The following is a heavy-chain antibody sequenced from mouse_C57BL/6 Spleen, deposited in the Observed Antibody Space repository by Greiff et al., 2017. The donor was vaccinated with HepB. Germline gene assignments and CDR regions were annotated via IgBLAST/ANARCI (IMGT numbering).Heavy chain of an antibody. CDR2: IEPEDGET. J-gene: IGHJ3*01. Sequence: VQLQQSGAELVKPGASVKLSCTASGFNIKDSYMHWVKQRTEQGLVWIGRIEPEDGETKYAPKFQGKATITADTSSNTADLQLSSLTSEDTAIYYCARDSSGYPFAYWGQGTLVTDSA. D-gene: IGHD3-2*02. CDR1: GFNIKDSY. V-gene: IGHV14-2*01. CDR3: ARDSSGYPFAY.